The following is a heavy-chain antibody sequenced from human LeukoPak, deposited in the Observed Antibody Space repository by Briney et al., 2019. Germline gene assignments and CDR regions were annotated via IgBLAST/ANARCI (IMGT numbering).Heavy chain of an antibody. J-gene: IGHJ6*03. D-gene: IGHD3-9*01. V-gene: IGHV3-15*01. CDR1: GFTFSNAL. Sequence: PGGSLRLACAASGFTFSNALMSWVRQAPGKGLEWVGRIKSKTDGGTTDYAAPVKGRFTISRDDSKNTLYLQMNSLKTEDTAVYYCTTEFGVYYDILTGRSADYSDSMDVWGKGTTVTVSS. CDR2: IKSKTDGGTT. CDR3: TTEFGVYYDILTGRSADYSDSMDV.